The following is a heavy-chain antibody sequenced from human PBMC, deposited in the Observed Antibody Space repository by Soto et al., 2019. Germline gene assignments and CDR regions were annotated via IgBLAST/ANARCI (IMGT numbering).Heavy chain of an antibody. V-gene: IGHV3-21*01. J-gene: IGHJ6*03. Sequence: EVQLVESGGGLVKPGGSLRLSCAASGFTFSKYSVNWVRQAPGKGLEWVSSISSSSSYIYYADSVRGRFTISRDNAKNSLYLQMNSLRAEDTAVYYCARTDSGTSPHTYYMDVWGKGTTVTVSS. CDR2: ISSSSSYI. CDR1: GFTFSKYS. D-gene: IGHD2-2*01. CDR3: ARTDSGTSPHTYYMDV.